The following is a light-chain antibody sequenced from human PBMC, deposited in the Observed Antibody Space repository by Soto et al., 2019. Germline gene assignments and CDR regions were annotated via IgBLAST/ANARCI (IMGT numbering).Light chain of an antibody. CDR2: AAS. Sequence: IQLTQSPSSLSASVGDSVTITCRASQGISSFLAWYQQKPGKAPKLLIYAASTLQSGVPSRFSGSGSGTEFTLTISSLQPEDFATYYRLQHNSYPSITFGQGTRLEIK. CDR3: LQHNSYPSIT. V-gene: IGKV1-9*01. J-gene: IGKJ5*01. CDR1: QGISSF.